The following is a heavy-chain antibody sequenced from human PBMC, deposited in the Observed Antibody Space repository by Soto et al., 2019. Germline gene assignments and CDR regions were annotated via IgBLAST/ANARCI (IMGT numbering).Heavy chain of an antibody. V-gene: IGHV3-30*18. D-gene: IGHD2-2*02. Sequence: QVQLVESGGGVVQPGRSLRLSCAASGFTFSSYGMHWVRQAPGKGLEWVAVIAFDGSNKYYADAVKGRFTISRDNSKNTLYLQMNSLRAEDTAVYYCAKVTGYCDSTSCYRGGYYYYGMDVW. CDR3: AKVTGYCDSTSCYRGGYYYYGMDV. CDR1: GFTFSSYG. J-gene: IGHJ6*01. CDR2: IAFDGSNK.